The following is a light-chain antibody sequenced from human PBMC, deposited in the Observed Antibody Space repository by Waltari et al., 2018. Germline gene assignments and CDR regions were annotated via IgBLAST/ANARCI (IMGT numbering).Light chain of an antibody. CDR2: GAS. CDR1: QGINDY. CDR3: QKYNKAPRT. J-gene: IGKJ1*01. Sequence: DIQMTQSPSSLSASVGDTITITCRASQGINDYLAWFQQIPGKAPKLRIHGASTLQSGVPTRFSGSGFGTEFNLTISSLQSEDVATYYCQKYNKAPRTFGPGTKVEVK. V-gene: IGKV1-27*01.